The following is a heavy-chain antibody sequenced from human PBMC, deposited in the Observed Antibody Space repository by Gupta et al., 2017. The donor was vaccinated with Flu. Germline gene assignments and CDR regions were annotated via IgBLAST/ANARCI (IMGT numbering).Heavy chain of an antibody. V-gene: IGHV3-23*01. D-gene: IGHD5-18*01. CDR1: GFTFSSYA. Sequence: EVQLLESGGGLVQPGGSLRLSCAVSGFTFSSYAMSWVRQAPGKGLEWVSGISGSGGSTYYADSVKGRFTISRDNSKNTLYLQMDSLRAEDTAVYYCAKGRNTAMVSKFDYWGQGTLVTVSS. CDR3: AKGRNTAMVSKFDY. CDR2: ISGSGGST. J-gene: IGHJ4*02.